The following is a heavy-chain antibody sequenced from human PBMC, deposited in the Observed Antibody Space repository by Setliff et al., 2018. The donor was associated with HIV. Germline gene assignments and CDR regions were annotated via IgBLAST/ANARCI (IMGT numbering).Heavy chain of an antibody. CDR1: GYIFTGSY. CDR2: INPNSGGA. J-gene: IGHJ4*02. D-gene: IGHD1-26*01. CDR3: ALASIVSTARWNH. Sequence: ASVKVSFKASGYIFTGSYIHWVRQAPGQGLEWMGWINPNSGGANYAEKFQGRVTMTRDTSTSTAYMDLRRLRYDDTAVYYCALASIVSTARWNHWGRGTTVTVSS. V-gene: IGHV1-2*02.